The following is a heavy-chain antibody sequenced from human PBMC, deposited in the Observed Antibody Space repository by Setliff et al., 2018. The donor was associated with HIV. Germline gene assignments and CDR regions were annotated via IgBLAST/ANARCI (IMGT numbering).Heavy chain of an antibody. CDR3: ARDSANGKTASLNYLDV. Sequence: SETLSLTCTVSGGSISSSGDYWSWVRQHPGKGLEWIGYIYYTGSTYSNPSLQRRVRISVDTSKNQFSLRLSSVTAADTAVYYCARDSANGKTASLNYLDVWGKGTTVTVS. J-gene: IGHJ6*03. D-gene: IGHD2-8*01. CDR2: IYYTGST. V-gene: IGHV4-31*03. CDR1: GGSISSSGDY.